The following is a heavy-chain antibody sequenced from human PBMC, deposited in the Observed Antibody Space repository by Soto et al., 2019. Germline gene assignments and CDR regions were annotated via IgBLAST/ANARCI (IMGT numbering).Heavy chain of an antibody. V-gene: IGHV3-23*01. D-gene: IGHD3-22*01. CDR2: ISGSGGST. CDR3: AKDFVPYESIGYYLHTYFDALDI. J-gene: IGHJ3*02. Sequence: EVQLLESGGGLVQPGGSLRLSCAASGFTFSSYAMSWVRQAPGKGLEWVSAISGSGGSTYYADSVKGRFTISRDNSKNTLYLQMNSLRAEDTAVYYCAKDFVPYESIGYYLHTYFDALDIWGQGTMVTVSS. CDR1: GFTFSSYA.